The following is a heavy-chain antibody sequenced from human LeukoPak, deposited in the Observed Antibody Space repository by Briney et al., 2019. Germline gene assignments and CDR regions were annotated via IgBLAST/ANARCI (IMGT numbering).Heavy chain of an antibody. Sequence: PGGSLRLSCAASGFTFSNYWMHWVRQAPGKGLVWVSRIHSDGSTTSYADSVKGRFTISRDNAKNTLYLQMNGLRAEDTAVYYCARGVPSDYWGQGTLVTVSS. V-gene: IGHV3-74*01. CDR2: IHSDGSTT. CDR1: GFTFSNYW. J-gene: IGHJ4*02. CDR3: ARGVPSDY. D-gene: IGHD3-10*01.